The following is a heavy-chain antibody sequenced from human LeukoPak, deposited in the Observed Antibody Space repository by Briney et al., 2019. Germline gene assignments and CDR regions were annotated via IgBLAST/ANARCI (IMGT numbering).Heavy chain of an antibody. CDR2: IYYSGST. Sequence: SETLSLTYTVSGGSISSSSYYWGWIRQPPGKGLEWIGSIYYSGSTYYNPSLKSRVTISVDTSKNQFSLKLSPVTAADTAVYYCARHRQRSVLLWFGDNWFDPWGQGTLVTVSS. V-gene: IGHV4-39*01. J-gene: IGHJ5*02. D-gene: IGHD3-10*01. CDR1: GGSISSSSYY. CDR3: ARHRQRSVLLWFGDNWFDP.